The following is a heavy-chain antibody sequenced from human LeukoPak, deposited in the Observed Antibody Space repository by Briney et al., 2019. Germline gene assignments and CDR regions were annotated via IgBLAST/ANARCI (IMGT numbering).Heavy chain of an antibody. J-gene: IGHJ4*02. Sequence: GGSLRLSCAASGFTFDDYAMHWVRQAPGKGLEWVSAISNNGGYTYYAGSVQGRFTISRDNSKSTLCLQMNSLRAEDTAVYYCAKQLGYCSDGSCYFPYWGQGTLVTVSS. CDR2: ISNNGGYT. CDR1: GFTFDDYA. V-gene: IGHV3-23*01. D-gene: IGHD2-15*01. CDR3: AKQLGYCSDGSCYFPY.